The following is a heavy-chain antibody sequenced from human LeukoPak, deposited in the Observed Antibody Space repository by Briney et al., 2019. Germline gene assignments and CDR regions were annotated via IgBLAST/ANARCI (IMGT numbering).Heavy chain of an antibody. CDR1: GGSFSGYY. Sequence: SETLSLTCAVYGGSFSGYYWSWIRQPPGKGLEWIGEINHSGSTNYNPSLKSRVTISVDTSKNQFSLKLSSVTAADTAVYYCARAGTTHLYYYYYMDVWGKGTTVTVSS. CDR3: ARAGTTHLYYYYYMDV. V-gene: IGHV4-34*01. D-gene: IGHD1-1*01. J-gene: IGHJ6*03. CDR2: INHSGST.